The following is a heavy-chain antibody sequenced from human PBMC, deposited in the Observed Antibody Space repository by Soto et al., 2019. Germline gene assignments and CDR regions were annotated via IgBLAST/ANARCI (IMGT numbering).Heavy chain of an antibody. CDR2: IYYSGST. J-gene: IGHJ3*02. V-gene: IGHV4-31*03. CDR1: GGSISSGGYY. Sequence: PSETLSLTCTVSGGSISSGGYYWSWIRQHPGKGLEWIGYIYYSGSTYYNPSLKSRVTISVDTSKNQFSLKLSSVTAADTAVYYCARDGRYCSSTSCSDAFDIWGQGTMVTVSS. CDR3: ARDGRYCSSTSCSDAFDI. D-gene: IGHD2-2*01.